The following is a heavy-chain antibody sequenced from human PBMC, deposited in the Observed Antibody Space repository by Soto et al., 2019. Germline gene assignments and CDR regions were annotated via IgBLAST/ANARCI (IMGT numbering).Heavy chain of an antibody. CDR2: VYHTGDT. D-gene: IGHD2-21*02. V-gene: IGHV4-4*02. Sequence: PSQTLSLTCGVSGGTVASSHWWRWVRQSPGGGLEWIGNVYHTGDTNLNPSLQSRVTISVDKSNNQSSLRLNSLTAADTDVYFSARERGTAGGNNYFDPWGPGNLVTFSA. J-gene: IGHJ5*02. CDR1: GGTVASSHW. CDR3: ARERGTAGGNNYFDP.